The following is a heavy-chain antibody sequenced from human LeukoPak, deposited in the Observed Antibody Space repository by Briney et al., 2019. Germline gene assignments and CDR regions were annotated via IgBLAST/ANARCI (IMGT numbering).Heavy chain of an antibody. V-gene: IGHV4-38-2*02. CDR2: IYHSGST. CDR3: ARKGYSYGTGDDY. J-gene: IGHJ4*02. D-gene: IGHD5-18*01. CDR1: GYSISSGYY. Sequence: SETLSLTCTVSGYSISSGYYWGWIRQPPGKGLEWIGSIYHSGSTYYNPSLKSRVTISVDTSKNQFSLKLSSVTAADTAVYYCARKGYSYGTGDDYWGQGTLVTVSS.